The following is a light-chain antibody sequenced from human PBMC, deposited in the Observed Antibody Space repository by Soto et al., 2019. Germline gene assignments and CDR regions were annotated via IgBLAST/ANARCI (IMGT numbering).Light chain of an antibody. CDR3: QQYNSYPKT. CDR2: DAS. J-gene: IGKJ1*01. Sequence: QMTQSPSTLSASVGDRVTNTCRAGQSISSWLAWYQQKPGKAPKLLIYDASSLESGVPSRFSGSGSGTEFTLTISSLQPDDFAAYYCQQYNSYPKTFGQGTKV. CDR1: QSISSW. V-gene: IGKV1-5*01.